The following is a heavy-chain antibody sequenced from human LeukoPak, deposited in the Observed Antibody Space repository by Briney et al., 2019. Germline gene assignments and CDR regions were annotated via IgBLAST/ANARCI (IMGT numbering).Heavy chain of an antibody. CDR2: INAGNGNT. Sequence: ASVKVSCKASGYTFTNYAMHWVRQAPGQRLEWMGRINAGNGNTKYSQEFQGRVTITRATSASTAYMELSSLRSEDTAVYYCARDRPRVRGVIRYYYMDVWGKGTTVTISS. D-gene: IGHD3-10*01. V-gene: IGHV1-3*03. J-gene: IGHJ6*03. CDR1: GYTFTNYA. CDR3: ARDRPRVRGVIRYYYMDV.